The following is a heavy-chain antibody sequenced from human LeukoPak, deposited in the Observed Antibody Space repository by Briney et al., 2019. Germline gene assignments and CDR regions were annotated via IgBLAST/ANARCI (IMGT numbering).Heavy chain of an antibody. D-gene: IGHD4-17*01. J-gene: IGHJ4*02. CDR2: ISSSTSYI. CDR3: ARAGGSTVSHSDY. Sequence: GGSLRLSCAASGFTFSSYSMNWIRQAPGKGLEWVSSISSSTSYIYYADSVKGRFTISKDNAKNSLYLQMNSLRAEDTAVYYCARAGGSTVSHSDYWGQETLVTVSS. CDR1: GFTFSSYS. V-gene: IGHV3-21*01.